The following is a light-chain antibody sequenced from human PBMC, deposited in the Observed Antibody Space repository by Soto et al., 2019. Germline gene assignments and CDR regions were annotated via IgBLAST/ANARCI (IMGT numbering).Light chain of an antibody. CDR2: GAS. V-gene: IGKV3-20*01. Sequence: WIQTARTRVVSRREGATLSCRASQSVSNNYLAWYQQKPGQAPRLLIYGASNRATGIPDRFSGSGSGTNFTVLLSRQASEDSPAYYWRPYSTSGRVAEGTKVDIK. CDR1: QSVSNNY. CDR3: RPYSTSGR. J-gene: IGKJ4*01.